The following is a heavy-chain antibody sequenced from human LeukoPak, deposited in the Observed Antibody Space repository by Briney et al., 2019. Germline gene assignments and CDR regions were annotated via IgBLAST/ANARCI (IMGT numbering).Heavy chain of an antibody. CDR3: ARDQGDDTVSYFDY. V-gene: IGHV1-2*06. J-gene: IGHJ4*02. D-gene: IGHD3-22*01. Sequence: ASVKVSCKASGYTITGYYIHWVRQAPGQGLEWMGRINRKSGGTDSAQKFQGRITLTRDTSISTAFMELSRLRSDDTAVYYCARDQGDDTVSYFDYWGQGTLVTVSS. CDR2: INRKSGGT. CDR1: GYTITGYY.